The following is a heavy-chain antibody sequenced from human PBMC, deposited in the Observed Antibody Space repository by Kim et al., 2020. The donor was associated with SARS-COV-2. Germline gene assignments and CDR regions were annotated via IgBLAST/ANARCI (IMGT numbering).Heavy chain of an antibody. V-gene: IGHV5-51*01. Sequence: SPSFQGQVTISADKSTTTAYLQWSSLKASDTAMYYCARSAGPYDYYFDFWGQGTLVTVSS. D-gene: IGHD3-16*01. CDR3: ARSAGPYDYYFDF. J-gene: IGHJ4*02.